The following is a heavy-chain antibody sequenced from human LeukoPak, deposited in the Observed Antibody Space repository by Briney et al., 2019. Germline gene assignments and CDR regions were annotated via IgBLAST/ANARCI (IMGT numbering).Heavy chain of an antibody. V-gene: IGHV1-69*13. CDR2: IIPIFGTA. CDR1: GGTFSSYA. D-gene: IGHD4-23*01. Sequence: ASVKVSCKASGGTFSSYAISWVRQAPGQGLEWMGGIIPIFGTANYAQKFQGRVTITADESTSTAYVELSSLRSEDTAVYYCARSPDYGGNSGYFDYWGQGTLVTVSS. CDR3: ARSPDYGGNSGYFDY. J-gene: IGHJ4*02.